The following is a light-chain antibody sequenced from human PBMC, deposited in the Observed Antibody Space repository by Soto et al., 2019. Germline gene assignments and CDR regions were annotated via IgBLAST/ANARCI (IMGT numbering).Light chain of an antibody. Sequence: EIVMTQSPGTLSVSPGERVTLSCRASQSVSSNLACYQQKAGQAPRLLIYGASTRATYSPVRFSGSGSGTEFTLTNSSLQSEDFAVYYCQQYYNWSPRTFGQGTKVEIK. V-gene: IGKV3-15*01. CDR2: GAS. J-gene: IGKJ1*01. CDR3: QQYYNWSPRT. CDR1: QSVSSN.